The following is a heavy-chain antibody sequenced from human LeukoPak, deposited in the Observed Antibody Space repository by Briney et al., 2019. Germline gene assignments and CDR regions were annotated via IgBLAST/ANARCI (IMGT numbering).Heavy chain of an antibody. CDR3: ARHRWGSGYYFDY. CDR2: IYHSGST. V-gene: IGHV4-38-2*01. Sequence: SETLSLTCAVSGYSISSGYYWGWIRQPPGRGLEWIGTIYHSGSTYYKPSLKRRVTISVDTSKNQFSLKLSSVTAADTAVYYCARHRWGSGYYFDYWGQGTLVTVSS. D-gene: IGHD7-27*01. J-gene: IGHJ4*02. CDR1: GYSISSGYY.